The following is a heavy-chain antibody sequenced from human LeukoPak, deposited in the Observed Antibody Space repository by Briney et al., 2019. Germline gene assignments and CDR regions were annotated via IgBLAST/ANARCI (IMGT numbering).Heavy chain of an antibody. D-gene: IGHD4-17*01. CDR2: IKTKTDGVTT. CDR1: GFTVSSNY. Sequence: GGSLRLSCAASGFTVSSNYMSWVRQAPGRGLEWVGRIKTKTDGVTTDYAAPVKGRFTISRDDSKSTLYLQMNSLKTEDTAVYYCTTKTAMTASGVDYWGQGTLVTVSS. V-gene: IGHV3-15*01. CDR3: TTKTAMTASGVDY. J-gene: IGHJ4*02.